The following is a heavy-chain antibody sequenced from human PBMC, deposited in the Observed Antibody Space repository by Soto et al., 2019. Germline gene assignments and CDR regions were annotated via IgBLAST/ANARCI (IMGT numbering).Heavy chain of an antibody. CDR3: ARISSGIAAAGLRYFDY. J-gene: IGHJ4*02. CDR1: GYTFTSYY. CDR2: INPSGGST. V-gene: IGHV1-46*01. Sequence: ASVKVSCKASGYTFTSYYMHWVRQAPGQGLEWMRIINPSGGSTSYAQKFQGRVTMTRDTSTSTVYMELSSLRSEDTAVYYCARISSGIAAAGLRYFDYWGQGTLVTVSS. D-gene: IGHD6-13*01.